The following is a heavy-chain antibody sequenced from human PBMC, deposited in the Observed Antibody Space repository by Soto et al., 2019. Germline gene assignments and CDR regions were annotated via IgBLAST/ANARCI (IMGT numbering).Heavy chain of an antibody. CDR2: INPNSGGT. J-gene: IGHJ4*02. Sequence: ASVKVSCKASGYTFTGYYMHWVRQAPGQGLEWMGWINPNSGGTNYAQKFQGWVTMTRDTSISTAYMELSRLRSDDTAVYYCARVRSPYYYGSGSYYHVYIDYWGQGTLVTVSS. CDR3: ARVRSPYYYGSGSYYHVYIDY. CDR1: GYTFTGYY. V-gene: IGHV1-2*04. D-gene: IGHD3-10*01.